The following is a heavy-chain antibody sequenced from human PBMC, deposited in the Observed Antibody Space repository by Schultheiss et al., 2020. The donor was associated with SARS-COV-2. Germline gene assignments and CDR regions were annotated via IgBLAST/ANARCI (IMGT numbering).Heavy chain of an antibody. CDR2: SRPKAKRYTT. V-gene: IGHV3-72*01. D-gene: IGHD1-20*01. CDR3: ATGYTCSY. CDR1: GFTLSDHY. Sequence: GGSLRLSCAASGFTLSDHYIDWLRQAPGKGLEWVGRSRPKAKRYTTEYAASVKGRFIISRDDSKNSLYVQMNSLRTEDTAVYYCATGYTCSYWGQGTLVTVSS. J-gene: IGHJ4*02.